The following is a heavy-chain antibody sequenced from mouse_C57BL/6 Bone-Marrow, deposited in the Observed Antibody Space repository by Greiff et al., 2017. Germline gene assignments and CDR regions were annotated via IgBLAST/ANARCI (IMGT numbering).Heavy chain of an antibody. Sequence: EVKLVESGGGLVQPGGSMKLSCVASGFTFSNYWMNWVRQSPEKGLEWVAQIRLKSDNYATHYAESVKGRFTISRDDSKSSVYLQMNNLRAEDTGIYYCTGTSTMVFDYWGQGTTLTVSS. V-gene: IGHV6-3*01. D-gene: IGHD2-2*01. CDR2: IRLKSDNYAT. J-gene: IGHJ2*01. CDR3: TGTSTMVFDY. CDR1: GFTFSNYW.